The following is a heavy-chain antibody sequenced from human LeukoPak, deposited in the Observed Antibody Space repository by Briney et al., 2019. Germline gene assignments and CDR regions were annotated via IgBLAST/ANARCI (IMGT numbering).Heavy chain of an antibody. V-gene: IGHV3-7*01. CDR1: GLTFSTNW. Sequence: GGSLRLSCAASGLTFSTNWMSWVRQAPGTGLEWVANMKQDGREKYYVDSVKGRFTISRDNAKNSLYLQMNSLRAEDTAVYYCAREGVTMVRGAQTPLYYYYGMDVWGQGTTVTVSS. D-gene: IGHD3-10*01. CDR2: MKQDGREK. CDR3: AREGVTMVRGAQTPLYYYYGMDV. J-gene: IGHJ6*02.